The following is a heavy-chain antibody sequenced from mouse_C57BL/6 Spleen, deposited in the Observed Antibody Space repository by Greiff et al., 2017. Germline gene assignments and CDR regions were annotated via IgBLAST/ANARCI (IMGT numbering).Heavy chain of an antibody. J-gene: IGHJ2*01. CDR2: ISDGGSYT. CDR3: ARDEVNFDY. D-gene: IGHD2-2*01. V-gene: IGHV5-4*01. CDR1: GFTFSSYA. Sequence: EVQLVESGGGLVKPGGSLKLSCAASGFTFSSYAMSWVRQTPEKRLEWVATISDGGSYTYYPDNVKGRFTISRDNAKNKLYLQMSHLKSEDTAMYYCARDEVNFDYWGQGTTLTVSS.